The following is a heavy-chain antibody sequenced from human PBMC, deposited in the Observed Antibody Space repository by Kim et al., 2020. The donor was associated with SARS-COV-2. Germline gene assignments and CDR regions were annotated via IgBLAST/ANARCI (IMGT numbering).Heavy chain of an antibody. CDR2: ISWNGDNR. CDR3: ARSGDGTYPQGAYSYGLDV. D-gene: IGHD3-16*02. Sequence: GGSLRLSCAASGFRFDDYALHWVRQPPGKGLEWVSGISWNGDNRGYADSVMGRFTISRDNAKNSLYLQMNELRPDDTALYYCARSGDGTYPQGAYSYGLDVWGQGATVTVSS. V-gene: IGHV3-9*01. CDR1: GFRFDDYA. J-gene: IGHJ6*02.